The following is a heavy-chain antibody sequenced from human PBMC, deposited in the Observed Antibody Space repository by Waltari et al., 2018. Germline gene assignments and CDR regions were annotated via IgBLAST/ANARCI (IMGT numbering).Heavy chain of an antibody. V-gene: IGHV4-61*02. CDR1: GGSISRGSYY. Sequence: QVQLQESGPGLVKPSQTLSLTCTVSGGSISRGSYYWRWIRQPAGKGLEWIGEINHSGSTNYNPSLKSRVTISVDTSKNQFSLKLSSVTAADTAVYYCARETQGRDFWSGYITAFFDYWGQGTLVTVSS. CDR3: ARETQGRDFWSGYITAFFDY. D-gene: IGHD3-3*01. J-gene: IGHJ4*02. CDR2: INHSGST.